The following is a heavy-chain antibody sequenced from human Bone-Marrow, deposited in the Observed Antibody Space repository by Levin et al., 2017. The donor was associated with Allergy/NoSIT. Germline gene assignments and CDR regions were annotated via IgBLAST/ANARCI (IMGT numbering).Heavy chain of an antibody. V-gene: IGHV4-61*02. CDR3: ARDGDVVVVPSARRGAFDI. D-gene: IGHD2-2*01. CDR2: IYTSGST. J-gene: IGHJ3*02. CDR1: GGSINSGSYY. Sequence: SQTLSLTCPVSGGSINSGSYYWNWIRHPAGKTLEWIGRIYTSGSTDYNPSLKSRVTISVDTSKNQFSLNLSSVSAADTAVYYCARDGDVVVVPSARRGAFDIWGQGTMVTVSS.